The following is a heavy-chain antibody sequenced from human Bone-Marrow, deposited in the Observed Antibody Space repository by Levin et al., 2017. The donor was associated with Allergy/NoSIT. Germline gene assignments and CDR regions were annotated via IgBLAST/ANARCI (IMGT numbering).Heavy chain of an antibody. CDR3: ARGGSDV. J-gene: IGHJ6*04. CDR1: GFTFRSYG. V-gene: IGHV3-74*01. CDR2: IKTDGSRT. Sequence: GGSLRLSCAASGFTFRSYGMHWVRQAPGKGLVWVSHIKTDGSRTDYADSVQGRFTISRDNAKNTLYLQMNSLRVEDTAVYYCARGGSDVWGKGTTVTVSS. D-gene: IGHD3-10*01.